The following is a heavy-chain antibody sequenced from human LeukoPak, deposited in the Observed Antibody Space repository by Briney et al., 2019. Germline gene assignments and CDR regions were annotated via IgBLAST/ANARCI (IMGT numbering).Heavy chain of an antibody. CDR2: IYHSGST. Sequence: PSETLSLTCTVSGGSISSGGYSWSWIRQPPGKGLEWIGYIYHSGSTHYNPSLKSRVTISVDRSKNQFSLKLSSVTAADTAVYYCARALRGDWFDPWGQGTLVTVSS. CDR1: GGSISSGGYS. V-gene: IGHV4-30-2*01. CDR3: ARALRGDWFDP. J-gene: IGHJ5*02.